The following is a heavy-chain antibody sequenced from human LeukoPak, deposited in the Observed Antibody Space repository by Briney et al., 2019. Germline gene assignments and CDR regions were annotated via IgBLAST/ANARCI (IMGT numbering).Heavy chain of an antibody. J-gene: IGHJ6*02. CDR3: VRLNYRYGMDV. V-gene: IGHV4-34*01. D-gene: IGHD5-24*01. CDR1: GGSFSGYY. CDR2: INHSGST. Sequence: SETLSLTCAVYGGSFSGYYWSWIRQPPGKGLEWIGEINHSGSTNYNPSLKSRVTISVDTSKNQFSLKLSSVTAADTALYYCVRLNYRYGMDVWGQGTTVTVSS.